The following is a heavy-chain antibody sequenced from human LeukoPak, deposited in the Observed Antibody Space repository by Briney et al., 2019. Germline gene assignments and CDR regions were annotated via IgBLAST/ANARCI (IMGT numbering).Heavy chain of an antibody. J-gene: IGHJ6*02. V-gene: IGHV3-15*07. Sequence: GGSLRLSCAASGLTFSNAWMNWVRQAPGKGLEWVGRIRSKTDGGTTDYAAPVKGRFTISRDDSKNTLYLQMNSPKTEDTAVYYCTTDRGYSYGYYYYYGMDVWGQGTTVTVSS. CDR3: TTDRGYSYGYYYYYGMDV. CDR2: IRSKTDGGTT. CDR1: GLTFSNAW. D-gene: IGHD5-18*01.